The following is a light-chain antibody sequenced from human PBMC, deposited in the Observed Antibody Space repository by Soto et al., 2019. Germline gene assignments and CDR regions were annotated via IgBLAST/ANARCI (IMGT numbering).Light chain of an antibody. Sequence: DIQMTQSPSSLSASVGDRVTITCRASQDISNYLAWYQQRPGEVPKLLIYGATSLLSGVPSRFSGSGSGTEFTLTISSLQPEDVANYYCQHYNSWTLGQGTKVDIK. CDR2: GAT. V-gene: IGKV1-27*01. J-gene: IGKJ1*01. CDR1: QDISNY. CDR3: QHYNSWT.